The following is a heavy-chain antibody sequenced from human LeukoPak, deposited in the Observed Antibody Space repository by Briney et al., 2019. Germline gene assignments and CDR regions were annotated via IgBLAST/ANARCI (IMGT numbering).Heavy chain of an antibody. CDR2: IIPILGIA. V-gene: IGHV1-69*04. J-gene: IGHJ4*02. CDR1: GGTFSSYA. D-gene: IGHD1-26*01. CDR3: ARSQWELPLSY. Sequence: SVKVSCKASGGTFSSYAISWVRQAPGQGLEWMGRIIPILGIANYAQKLQGRVTITADKSTSTAYMELSSLRSEDTAVYYCARSQWELPLSYWGQGTLVTVSS.